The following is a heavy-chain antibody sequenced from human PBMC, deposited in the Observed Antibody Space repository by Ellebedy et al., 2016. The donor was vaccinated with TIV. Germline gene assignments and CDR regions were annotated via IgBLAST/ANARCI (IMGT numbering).Heavy chain of an antibody. Sequence: GESLKISCAASGFTFSSYAMSWVRQAPGKGLEWVAAISGSGGSTYYADSVKGRFTISRDNSKNTLYLQMNSLRAEDTAVYYCAKDRGVIGRELDYWGQGTLVTVSS. D-gene: IGHD3-10*01. V-gene: IGHV3-23*01. CDR1: GFTFSSYA. J-gene: IGHJ4*02. CDR2: ISGSGGST. CDR3: AKDRGVIGRELDY.